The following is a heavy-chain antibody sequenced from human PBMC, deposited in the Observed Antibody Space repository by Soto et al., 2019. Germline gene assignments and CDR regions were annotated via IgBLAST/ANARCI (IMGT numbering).Heavy chain of an antibody. D-gene: IGHD2-8*01. J-gene: IGHJ6*02. V-gene: IGHV1-2*04. CDR3: ARGDSTDCSNGVCYFFYNHDMDV. CDR1: VFRFTGYH. Sequence: ASVKVPCKESVFRFTGYHIHRVRHAPGQGLEGSGCINPKSGGTSTAQKFQAWVTMTTDTSISTASMELTRLTSDDTAIYYCARGDSTDCSNGVCYFFYNHDMDVWGQGTTVNRSS. CDR2: INPKSGGT.